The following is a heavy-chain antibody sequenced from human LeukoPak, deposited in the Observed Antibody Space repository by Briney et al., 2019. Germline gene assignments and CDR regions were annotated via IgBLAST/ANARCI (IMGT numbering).Heavy chain of an antibody. Sequence: ASVKVSCKASGYTFTDYYIHWVRQAPGQGLQWLGWINPNNGGTNYAQEFQGRGTMTRDTSINTAYMELSRLRSDDTAVYYCGRVGYSSAWYPVCDYWGQGTLVTVSS. CDR3: GRVGYSSAWYPVCDY. D-gene: IGHD6-19*01. CDR1: GYTFTDYY. J-gene: IGHJ4*02. CDR2: INPNNGGT. V-gene: IGHV1-2*02.